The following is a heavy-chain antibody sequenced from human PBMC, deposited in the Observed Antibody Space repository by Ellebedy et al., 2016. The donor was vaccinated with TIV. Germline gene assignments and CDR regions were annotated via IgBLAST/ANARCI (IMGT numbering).Heavy chain of an antibody. CDR1: GYSFPTYW. D-gene: IGHD3-9*01. V-gene: IGHV5-10-1*01. J-gene: IGHJ5*01. Sequence: PGGSLRLSCKGSGYSFPTYWISWVRQMPGQGLEWMGKIDPTDSYTNYSPSFQGHAPISVDRSIGTAYLQWGSLKASDTAMYYCARHRLRYFDWFESWGQGTLVTVSS. CDR3: ARHRLRYFDWFES. CDR2: IDPTDSYT.